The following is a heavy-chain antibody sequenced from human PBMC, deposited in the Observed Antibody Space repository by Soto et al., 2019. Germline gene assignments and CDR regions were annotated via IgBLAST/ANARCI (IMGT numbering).Heavy chain of an antibody. J-gene: IGHJ6*02. Sequence: PGWYLRLSCAASGFSLRDYYMHWVRQAPGQGLEWVAVISSDGSSKYYGDSVRGRFTISRDNSKNTLFLEMNSLRSEDTAVYYCAKDRGLAESGRWSHYYYGMDVWSQGTTVTVSS. V-gene: IGHV3-30*18. CDR1: GFSLRDYY. CDR2: ISSDGSSK. D-gene: IGHD1-26*01. CDR3: AKDRGLAESGRWSHYYYGMDV.